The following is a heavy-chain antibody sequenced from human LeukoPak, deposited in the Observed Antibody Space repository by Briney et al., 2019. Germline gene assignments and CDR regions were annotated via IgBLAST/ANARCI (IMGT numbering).Heavy chain of an antibody. V-gene: IGHV3-7*04. CDR1: GFPFSNYW. J-gene: IGHJ4*02. CDR2: IKQDGSEK. D-gene: IGHD5-18*01. Sequence: PGGSLRLSCSGSGFPFSNYWMSWVRQTPGKGLEWVANIKQDGSEKYYVDSVKGRFTISRDNAKNLLRLQMSSLRVEDTAIYYCARDIEYSSDVDYWGQGTLVTVSS. CDR3: ARDIEYSSDVDY.